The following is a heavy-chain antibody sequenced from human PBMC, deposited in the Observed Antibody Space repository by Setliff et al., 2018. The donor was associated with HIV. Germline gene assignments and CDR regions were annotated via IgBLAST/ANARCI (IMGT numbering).Heavy chain of an antibody. CDR3: ATDPGYSSTWYSESFQH. Sequence: GASVKVSCKASGYSLSTYAISWVRQAPGQGLEWMGWIDSNNGNRNFAQKFRGRVTMTTDISTNTAYMEVRSLSFDDTAVYYCATDPGYSSTWYSESFQHWGQGTVVTVSS. J-gene: IGHJ1*01. V-gene: IGHV1-18*01. CDR1: GYSLSTYA. D-gene: IGHD6-13*01. CDR2: IDSNNGNR.